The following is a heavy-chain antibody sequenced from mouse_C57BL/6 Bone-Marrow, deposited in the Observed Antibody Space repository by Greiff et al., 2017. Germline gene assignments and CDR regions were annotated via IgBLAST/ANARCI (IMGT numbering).Heavy chain of an antibody. J-gene: IGHJ2*01. CDR1: GFSLSTFGMG. Sequence: ESGPGILQPSQTLSLTCSFSGFSLSTFGMGVGWIRQPSGKGLEWLAHIWWDDDKYYNPALKSRLTISKDTSKNQVFLKIANVDTADTATYYCARAITTVANYFDYWGQGTTLTVSS. CDR2: IWWDDDK. D-gene: IGHD1-1*01. V-gene: IGHV8-8*01. CDR3: ARAITTVANYFDY.